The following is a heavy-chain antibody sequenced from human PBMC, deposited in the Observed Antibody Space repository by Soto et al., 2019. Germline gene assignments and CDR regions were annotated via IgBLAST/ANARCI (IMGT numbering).Heavy chain of an antibody. CDR1: GGTISGYY. CDR3: ARGQRFSDWFDP. D-gene: IGHD3-3*01. CDR2: IYSSGNT. J-gene: IGHJ5*02. V-gene: IGHV4-4*07. Sequence: QVHLQESGPGLVKPSETLSLTCSVCGGTISGYYWTWIRQPAGKGLEWIGRIYSSGNTKYNPSLQSRVTMSLDTSNNQFSLRLTSVTAADTAVYYCARGQRFSDWFDPWGQGTLVTVSS.